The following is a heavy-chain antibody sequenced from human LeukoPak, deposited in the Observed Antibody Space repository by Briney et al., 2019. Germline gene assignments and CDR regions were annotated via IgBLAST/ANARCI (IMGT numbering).Heavy chain of an antibody. D-gene: IGHD3-10*01. Sequence: SVKVSCKASGGTFSSYAISWVRQAPGQGLEWMGGIIPIFGTANYAQKFRGRVTITADETTSTAYMELSSLRSEDTAVYYCARDRLWFGELNYYFDYWGQGTLVTVSS. J-gene: IGHJ4*02. V-gene: IGHV1-69*01. CDR1: GGTFSSYA. CDR2: IIPIFGTA. CDR3: ARDRLWFGELNYYFDY.